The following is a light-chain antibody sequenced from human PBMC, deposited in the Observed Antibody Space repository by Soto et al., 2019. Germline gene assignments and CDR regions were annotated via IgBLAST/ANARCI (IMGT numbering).Light chain of an antibody. CDR3: QQIYTIPLT. CDR1: QSIGSY. CDR2: GGS. Sequence: DIHITRSPSSLSASVLDIVSITCLASQSIGSYLNWYQQKPGRAPNLLIHGGSILQSGVPPRFSGGGGGTDFTLTISSLQPEDFASYYCQQIYTIPLTFGGGTKVDIK. J-gene: IGKJ4*01. V-gene: IGKV1-39*01.